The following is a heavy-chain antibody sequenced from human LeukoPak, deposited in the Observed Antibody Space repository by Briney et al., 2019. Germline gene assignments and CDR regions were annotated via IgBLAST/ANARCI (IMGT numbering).Heavy chain of an antibody. Sequence: SETLSLTCTVSGGSISSYYWSWIRQPPGKGLEWIAYISDIGSINYNPSLESRVSISLDTSKNQFSLKLSSVTAADTAVYYCAGHHPRNTVDFWGQGTLVTVSS. J-gene: IGHJ4*02. D-gene: IGHD2/OR15-2a*01. CDR1: GGSISSYY. V-gene: IGHV4-59*08. CDR2: ISDIGSI. CDR3: AGHHPRNTVDF.